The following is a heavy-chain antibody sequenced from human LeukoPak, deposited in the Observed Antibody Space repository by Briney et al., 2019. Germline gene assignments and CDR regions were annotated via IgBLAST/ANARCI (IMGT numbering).Heavy chain of an antibody. CDR2: ISSSYR. J-gene: IGHJ5*02. D-gene: IGHD5-12*01. Sequence: PGGSLRLSCAASGFTFSRYSMNWVRQAPGKGLEWVSSISSSYRYFADSVRGRFTISRDNSKNTLFLQMNSLRPDDTAVYYCARDRLPPPGVYCFDPWGQGTLVTVSS. CDR1: GFTFSRYS. CDR3: ARDRLPPPGVYCFDP. V-gene: IGHV3-21*01.